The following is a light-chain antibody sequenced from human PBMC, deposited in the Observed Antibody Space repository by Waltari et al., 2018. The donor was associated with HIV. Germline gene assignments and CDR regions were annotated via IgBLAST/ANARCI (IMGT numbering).Light chain of an antibody. Sequence: QSVLTQPPSLSGAPGPRVTISCTGSSSNIGATFDVHWYQVLPGTAPKLLIFGNSNRPSGVPDRFSGSKSGTSASLAITGLQPEDEAEYFCQSFDNSLNGYVFGTGTTVIVL. CDR3: QSFDNSLNGYV. V-gene: IGLV1-40*01. CDR2: GNS. J-gene: IGLJ1*01. CDR1: SSNIGATFD.